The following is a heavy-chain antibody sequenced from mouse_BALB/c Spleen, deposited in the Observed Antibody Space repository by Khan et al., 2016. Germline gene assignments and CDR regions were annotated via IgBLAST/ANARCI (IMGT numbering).Heavy chain of an antibody. CDR2: IRSKSDNYAT. Sequence: EVQLVESGGGLVQPKGSLKLSCAASEFTFNTYAMNWVRQAPGKGLEWVARIRSKSDNYATYSADSVKDRFTISRDDSQGMLYLQMNNLKTEDTAMYYCVGYDYDYWGQGISVTVSS. J-gene: IGHJ4*01. D-gene: IGHD2-4*01. CDR1: EFTFNTYA. CDR3: VGYDYDY. V-gene: IGHV10-1*02.